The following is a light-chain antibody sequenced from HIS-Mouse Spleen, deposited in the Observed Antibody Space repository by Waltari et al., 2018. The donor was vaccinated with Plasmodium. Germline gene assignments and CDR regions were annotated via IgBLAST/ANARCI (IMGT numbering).Light chain of an antibody. J-gene: IGKJ1*01. CDR1: QSVSSN. V-gene: IGKV3-15*01. CDR2: GAS. CDR3: QQYNNWPAWT. Sequence: EIVMTQSPATLSVSPGESATLHCRASQSVSSNLAWYQQKPGQAPRLLIYGASTRATGIPARFSGSGSGTEFTLTISSLQSEDFAVYYCQQYNNWPAWTFGQGTKVEIK.